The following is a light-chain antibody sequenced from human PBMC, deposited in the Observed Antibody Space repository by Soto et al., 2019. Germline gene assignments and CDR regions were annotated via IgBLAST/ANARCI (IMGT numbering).Light chain of an antibody. J-gene: IGLJ2*01. Sequence: QSVLTQSPSVSGAPGQGVSIACIGSTANIVAGYDVHWYQHLPGTAPKLLTYGNTNRPSGVPDRFSGSKSGTSSSLVITGRQHADEADYYCKSYDNRLKSSIFGGGPTLSVL. V-gene: IGLV1-40*01. CDR3: KSYDNRLKSSI. CDR2: GNT. CDR1: TANIVAGYD.